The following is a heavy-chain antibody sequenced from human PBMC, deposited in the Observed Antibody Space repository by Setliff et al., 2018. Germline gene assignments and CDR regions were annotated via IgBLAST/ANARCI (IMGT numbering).Heavy chain of an antibody. J-gene: IGHJ3*02. CDR2: IYHSGST. V-gene: IGHV4-38-2*02. Sequence: SETLSLTCTVSGYSISSGYYWGWIRQPPGKGLEWIGSIYHSGSTYYNPSLKSRVTISVDTSKNQFSLKLSSVTAADTAVYYRARDRWDYDSSGYYYPDAFDIWGQGTMVTVS. CDR1: GYSISSGYY. CDR3: ARDRWDYDSSGYYYPDAFDI. D-gene: IGHD3-22*01.